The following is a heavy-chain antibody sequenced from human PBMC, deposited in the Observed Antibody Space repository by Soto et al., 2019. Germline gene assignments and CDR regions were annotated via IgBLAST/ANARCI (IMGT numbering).Heavy chain of an antibody. CDR1: GGSISSYY. CDR3: ARGAIFGVVTNWFDP. J-gene: IGHJ5*02. Sequence: QVQLQESGPGLVKPSETLSLTCTVSGGSISSYYWSWIRQPPGKGLEWIGYIYYSGGTNYNPSLKSRVTIPVDTSKNQFSLKLSSVTAADTAVYYCARGAIFGVVTNWFDPWGQGTLVTVSS. CDR2: IYYSGGT. V-gene: IGHV4-59*01. D-gene: IGHD3-3*01.